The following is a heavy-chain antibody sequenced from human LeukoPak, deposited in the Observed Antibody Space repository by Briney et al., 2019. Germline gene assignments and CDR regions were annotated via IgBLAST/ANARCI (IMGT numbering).Heavy chain of an antibody. V-gene: IGHV3-7*05. J-gene: IGHJ5*02. CDR2: INADESEK. CDR1: GFPFTSYW. D-gene: IGHD2-21*01. CDR3: ARGRDTDL. Sequence: GGSLRLSCAVSGFPFTSYWVTWVRQAPGEGLEWVANINADESEKYYADSVKGRFTISRDNAKKSLYLQMNSLKAEDTAVYFCARGRDTDLWGQGTLVTVSS.